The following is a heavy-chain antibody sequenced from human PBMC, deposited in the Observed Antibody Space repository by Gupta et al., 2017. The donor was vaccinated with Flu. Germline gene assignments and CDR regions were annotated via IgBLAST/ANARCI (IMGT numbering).Heavy chain of an antibody. CDR2: IYTSGST. Sequence: QVQLQESGPGLVKPSETLSLTCTVSGGSISSYYWSWIRQPAGKGLEWIGRIYTSGSTNYNPSLKSRVTMSVDTSKNQFSLKLSSVTAADTAVYYCARDRPDITMVRGAGDNWFDPWGQGTLVTVSS. CDR3: ARDRPDITMVRGAGDNWFDP. V-gene: IGHV4-4*07. J-gene: IGHJ5*02. CDR1: GGSISSYY. D-gene: IGHD3-10*01.